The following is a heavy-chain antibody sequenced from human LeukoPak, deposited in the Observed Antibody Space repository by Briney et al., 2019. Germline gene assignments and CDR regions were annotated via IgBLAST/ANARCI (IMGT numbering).Heavy chain of an antibody. Sequence: PSETLSLTCTVPGGSVSSGDNYWNWIRQSPGEGLEWIGYTHNSGRTTYNPSLKSRSTILLDTSKNQFSLNLRSVIAADTAVYYCAGLPAHRPLDYWGQGILVTVSS. CDR1: GGSVSSGDNY. CDR2: THNSGRT. CDR3: AGLPAHRPLDY. J-gene: IGHJ4*02. V-gene: IGHV4-61*08. D-gene: IGHD2-21*02.